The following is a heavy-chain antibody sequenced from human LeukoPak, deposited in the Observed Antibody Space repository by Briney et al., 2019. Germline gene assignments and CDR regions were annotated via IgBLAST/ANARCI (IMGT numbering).Heavy chain of an antibody. CDR2: IKQDGSEK. Sequence: PGGSLRLSCAASGFAVSNYWMSLVRQAPGKGREWVANIKQDGSEKYYVDSVKGRFTISRDKAKNSLSLQMNSLRAEDTAVYYCARLHFTGTFDYWGQGTLVTVSS. V-gene: IGHV3-7*01. CDR3: ARLHFTGTFDY. CDR1: GFAVSNYW. J-gene: IGHJ4*02. D-gene: IGHD3-3*02.